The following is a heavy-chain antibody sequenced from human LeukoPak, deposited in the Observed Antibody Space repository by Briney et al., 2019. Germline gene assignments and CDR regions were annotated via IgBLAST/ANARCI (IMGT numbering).Heavy chain of an antibody. D-gene: IGHD6-13*01. CDR3: ARDRDPQSSWPYYYYGMDV. CDR2: ISSSSSYI. CDR1: GFTFSSYS. Sequence: KSGGSLRLPCAASGFTFSSYSMNWVRQAPGKGLEWVSSISSSSSYIYYADSVKGRFTISRDNAKNSLYLQMNCLRAEDTAVYYCARDRDPQSSWPYYYYGMDVWGQGTTVTVSS. J-gene: IGHJ6*02. V-gene: IGHV3-21*01.